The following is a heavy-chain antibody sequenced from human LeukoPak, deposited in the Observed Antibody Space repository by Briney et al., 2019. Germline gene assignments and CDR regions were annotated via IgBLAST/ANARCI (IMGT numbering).Heavy chain of an antibody. CDR1: GYTFTDYY. J-gene: IGHJ6*02. CDR3: ARDRCTRNSCYEDLYYGMDV. Sequence: ASVKVSCKASGYTFTDYYVHWVRQAPGQGLEWMGWINPNSGGTEYAQKFQGRVTMTRDTSISTAYMDLSWLGSDDTAMYYCARDRCTRNSCYEDLYYGMDVWGQGTTVTVSS. V-gene: IGHV1-2*02. CDR2: INPNSGGT. D-gene: IGHD2-2*01.